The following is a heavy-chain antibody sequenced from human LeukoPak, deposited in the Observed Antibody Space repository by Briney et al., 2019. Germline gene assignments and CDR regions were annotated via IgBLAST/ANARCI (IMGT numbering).Heavy chain of an antibody. CDR2: ISLDGSDT. J-gene: IGHJ4*02. Sequence: GGSLRLSCAASGFTFNNYWMHWVRQDSGKDLAWVSRISLDGSDTNYADSVKGRFTVSRDTAKNTLYLQMNSLRAEDTAVYYCARGVYGNFDSWGQGILVTVSS. D-gene: IGHD3-10*01. CDR1: GFTFNNYW. V-gene: IGHV3-74*01. CDR3: ARGVYGNFDS.